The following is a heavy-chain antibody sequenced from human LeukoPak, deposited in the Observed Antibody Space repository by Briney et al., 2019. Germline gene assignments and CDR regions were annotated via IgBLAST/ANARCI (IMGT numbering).Heavy chain of an antibody. CDR3: AKSGYGDYVAWYFAL. D-gene: IGHD4-17*01. Sequence: PGGSLRLSCAASGFTFSNAWMSWVRQAPGKGLEWVGRIKSKTDAGTTDYAAPVKGRFTLSRDDSKNTLFLQMNSLRAEDTAVYYCAKSGYGDYVAWYFALWGRGTLVTVSS. CDR2: IKSKTDAGTT. V-gene: IGHV3-15*01. J-gene: IGHJ2*01. CDR1: GFTFSNAW.